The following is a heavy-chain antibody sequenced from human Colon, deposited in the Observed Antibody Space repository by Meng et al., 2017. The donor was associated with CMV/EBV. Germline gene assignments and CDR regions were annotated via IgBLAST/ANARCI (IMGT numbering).Heavy chain of an antibody. V-gene: IGHV1-69*16. J-gene: IGHJ4*02. CDR2: IIPILSTT. Sequence: LVRQAPGQAPEYMGGIIPILSTTIYAQKFEGRITITTDESSNTGYMELRSLTSEDTAVYYCARDGSYGKYCRSNSCTYFDSWGQGTLVTVSS. CDR3: ARDGSYGKYCRSNSCTYFDS. D-gene: IGHD2-2*01.